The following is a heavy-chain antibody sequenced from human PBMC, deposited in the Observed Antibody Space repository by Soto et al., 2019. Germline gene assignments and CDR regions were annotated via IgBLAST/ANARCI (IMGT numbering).Heavy chain of an antibody. D-gene: IGHD6-19*01. Sequence: SLKISCKCSGYSFSDYWIGWVRQMPGKGLEYMGTIYAGDSDTGYSPSFEGQVTMSVDKSISTAYLHWSSLKASDTAMYYCARQHPLDSSAWYNWGQGTLVTVS. CDR2: IYAGDSDT. CDR1: GYSFSDYW. CDR3: ARQHPLDSSAWYN. J-gene: IGHJ4*02. V-gene: IGHV5-51*01.